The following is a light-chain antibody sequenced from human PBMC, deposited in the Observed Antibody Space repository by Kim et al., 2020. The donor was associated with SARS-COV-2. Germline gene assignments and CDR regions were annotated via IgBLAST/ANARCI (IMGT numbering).Light chain of an antibody. J-gene: IGLJ3*02. V-gene: IGLV2-14*03. CDR1: SSDIGAYDR. CDR2: EVS. CDR3: NSFTTTSTWV. Sequence: QPVLTQPASVSGSPGQSITISCAGSSSDIGAYDRVSWYRQHPGKAPTLVISEVSQRPSGVSSRFSGSKSGITASLTISGLQADDEADYYCNSFTTTSTWVFGGGTQLTVL.